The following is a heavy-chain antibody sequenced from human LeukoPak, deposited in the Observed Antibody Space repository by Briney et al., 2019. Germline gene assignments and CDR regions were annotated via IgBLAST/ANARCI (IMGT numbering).Heavy chain of an antibody. Sequence: GASVKVSCKASGYTFTSYDINWVRQATGQGLEWMGWMNPNSGNTGYAQKFQGRVTMPRNTSISTAYMELSSLRSEDTAVYYCARDTGPNPYYYGSGRGYYYGMDVWGQGTTVTVSS. J-gene: IGHJ6*02. CDR3: ARDTGPNPYYYGSGRGYYYGMDV. V-gene: IGHV1-8*01. CDR2: MNPNSGNT. D-gene: IGHD3-10*01. CDR1: GYTFTSYD.